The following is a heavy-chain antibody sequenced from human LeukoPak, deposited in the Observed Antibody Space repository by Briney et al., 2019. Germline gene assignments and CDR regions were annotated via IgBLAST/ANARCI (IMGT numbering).Heavy chain of an antibody. Sequence: QPGGSLRLSCAASGLSFSSYAMNWVRQAPGKGLEWVPTISGSGNTTSYAASVQGRFTISRDNSENTLYLQMNSLRTEDTAVYYCATSRVVVVVAATPYYFDNWGQGTLVTVSS. CDR2: ISGSGNTT. J-gene: IGHJ4*02. CDR3: ATSRVVVVVAATPYYFDN. D-gene: IGHD2-15*01. CDR1: GLSFSSYA. V-gene: IGHV3-23*01.